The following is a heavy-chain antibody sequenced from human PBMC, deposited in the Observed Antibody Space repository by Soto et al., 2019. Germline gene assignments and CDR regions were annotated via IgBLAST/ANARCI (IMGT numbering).Heavy chain of an antibody. V-gene: IGHV1-69*12. CDR1: GGTFSSYA. J-gene: IGHJ6*02. D-gene: IGHD4-17*01. CDR2: IIPIFGTA. Sequence: QVQLVQSGAEVKKPGSSVKVSCKASGGTFSSYAISWVRQAPGQGLEWMGGIIPIFGTANYAQKFQGRVTITADESTSTAYMELSSLRSEDTAVYYCAAMTTVVREATIDYYGMDVWGQGTTVTVSS. CDR3: AAMTTVVREATIDYYGMDV.